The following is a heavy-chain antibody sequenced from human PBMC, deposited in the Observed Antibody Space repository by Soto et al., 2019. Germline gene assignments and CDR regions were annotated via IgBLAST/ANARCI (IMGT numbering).Heavy chain of an antibody. Sequence: VQLVESGGGLVKPGGSLRLSCAASGFAFSSYKMNWVRQAPGKGLEWVSSISPTGTFMNSADSLKDRFSISRDNASNSLHLQLHSERAADTAVYYCARGGLGYDLPVWPGDAFGLWAQGTMVTVSS. CDR2: ISPTGTFM. J-gene: IGHJ3*01. V-gene: IGHV3-21*01. CDR1: GFAFSSYK. D-gene: IGHD2-2*01. CDR3: ARGGLGYDLPVWPGDAFGL.